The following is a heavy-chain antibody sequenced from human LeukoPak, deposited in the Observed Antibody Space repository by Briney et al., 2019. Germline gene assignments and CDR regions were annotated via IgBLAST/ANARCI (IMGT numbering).Heavy chain of an antibody. CDR2: IIPIFGTA. J-gene: IGHJ5*02. CDR3: ARVAPDIVVVPAANWFDP. D-gene: IGHD2-2*01. CDR1: GGTFSSYA. Sequence: GASVKVSCKASGGTFSSYAISWLRQAPGQGLEWMGGIIPIFGTANYAQRFQGRVTITADESTSTAYMELSSLRSEDTAVYYCARVAPDIVVVPAANWFDPWGQGTLVTVSS. V-gene: IGHV1-69*13.